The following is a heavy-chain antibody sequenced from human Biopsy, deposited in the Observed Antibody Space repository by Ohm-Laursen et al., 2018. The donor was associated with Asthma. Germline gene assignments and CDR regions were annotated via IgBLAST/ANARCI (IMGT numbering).Heavy chain of an antibody. Sequence: PPGTLSLTCAISGGSFTHYFWMWIRQPPGKGLEWIGEINYRGDTNYNPSLESRVSISVDTSTYHFSLRLNSVTAADTAVYYCVRGEEVAGTYFKDWDQGTLVTVSS. V-gene: IGHV4-34*01. D-gene: IGHD6-19*01. CDR1: GGSFTHYF. J-gene: IGHJ1*01. CDR2: INYRGDT. CDR3: VRGEEVAGTYFKD.